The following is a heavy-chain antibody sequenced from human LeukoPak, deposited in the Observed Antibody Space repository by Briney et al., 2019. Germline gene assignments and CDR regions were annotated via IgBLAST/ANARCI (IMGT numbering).Heavy chain of an antibody. D-gene: IGHD1-26*01. J-gene: IGHJ5*02. CDR3: AKEERSYDINWFGP. V-gene: IGHV3-9*01. CDR2: ITWNSGYI. CDR1: GFTFDDYA. Sequence: GGSLRLSCAASGFTFDDYAMHRVRQAPGKGLEWVSSITWNSGYIGYADSVKGRFTISRDNAKNSLYLQMNSLRAEDTALYYCAKEERSYDINWFGPWGQGTLVTVSS.